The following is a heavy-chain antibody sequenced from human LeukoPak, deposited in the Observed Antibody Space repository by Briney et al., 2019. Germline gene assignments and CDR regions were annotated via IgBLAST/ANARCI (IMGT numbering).Heavy chain of an antibody. Sequence: PGESLQISCKGSGYSFTSNWIGWVRQLPGKGLEWMGIIYPGDSDTRYSPSFQGQVTISADKSISTAYLQWSSLKASDTAMYYCVRNYHGYFDYWGQGTLVTVSS. CDR1: GYSFTSNW. CDR2: IYPGDSDT. CDR3: VRNYHGYFDY. J-gene: IGHJ4*02. V-gene: IGHV5-51*01. D-gene: IGHD1-7*01.